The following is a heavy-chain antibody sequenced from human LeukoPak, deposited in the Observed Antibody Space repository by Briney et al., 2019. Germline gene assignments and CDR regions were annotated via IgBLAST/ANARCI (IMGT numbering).Heavy chain of an antibody. CDR3: ARARSCSSTSCSHFDY. CDR2: IIPIFGTA. D-gene: IGHD2-2*01. J-gene: IGHJ4*02. Sequence: SVKVSCKASRGTFSSYAISWVRQAPGQGLEWMGGIIPIFGTANYAQKFQGRVTITTDESTSTAYMELSSLRSEDTAVYYCARARSCSSTSCSHFDYWGQGTLVTVSS. V-gene: IGHV1-69*05. CDR1: RGTFSSYA.